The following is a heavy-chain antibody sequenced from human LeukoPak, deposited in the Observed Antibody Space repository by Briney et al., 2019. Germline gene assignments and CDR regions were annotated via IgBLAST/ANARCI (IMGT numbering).Heavy chain of an antibody. CDR1: GFTFSSYA. CDR2: ISGSGGST. D-gene: IGHD3-3*01. V-gene: IGHV3-23*01. J-gene: IGHJ3*02. CDR3: AKVPVFSLTISEVVTDDAFDI. Sequence: GGSLRLACAASGFTFSSYAMSWVRQAPGKGLEWVSAISGSGGSTYYADSVKGRFTISRDNSKNTLYLQMNSLRAEDTAVYYCAKVPVFSLTISEVVTDDAFDIWGQGTIVTVSS.